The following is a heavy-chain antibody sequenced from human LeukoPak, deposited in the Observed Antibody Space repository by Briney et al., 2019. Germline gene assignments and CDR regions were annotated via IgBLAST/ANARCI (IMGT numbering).Heavy chain of an antibody. D-gene: IGHD7-27*01. CDR3: ARGVLGPYYFDL. V-gene: IGHV4-34*01. CDR1: GGSFSGYY. CDR2: INHSGST. J-gene: IGHJ2*01. Sequence: PSETLSLTCAVYGGSFSGYYWSWIRQPPGKGLEWIGEINHSGSTNYNPSLKSRVSISVDTSKNQFSLRVNSVTAADTAVYYCARGVLGPYYFDLWGRGTLVTVSS.